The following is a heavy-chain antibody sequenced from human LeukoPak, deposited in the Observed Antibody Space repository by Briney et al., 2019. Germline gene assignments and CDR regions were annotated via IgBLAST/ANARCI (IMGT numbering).Heavy chain of an antibody. CDR2: ISSSSSTI. J-gene: IGHJ4*02. CDR1: GFTFSSYS. D-gene: IGHD4-17*01. CDR3: ASPWTDYGEDY. V-gene: IGHV3-48*04. Sequence: PGGSLRLSCAASGFTFSSYSMNWVRQAPGKGLEWVSYISSSSSTIYYADSVKGRFTISRDNAKNSLYLQMNSLRAEDTAVYYCASPWTDYGEDYWGQGTLVTVSS.